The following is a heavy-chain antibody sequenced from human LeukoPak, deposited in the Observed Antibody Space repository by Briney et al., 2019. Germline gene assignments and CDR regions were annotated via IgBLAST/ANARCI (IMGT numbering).Heavy chain of an antibody. V-gene: IGHV3-7*01. CDR2: IKQDGSQ. D-gene: IGHD4-17*01. Sequence: GGSLRLSCAASGFTFSRHWMGWVRQAPGKGLEWVATIKQDGSQYYVDSVKGRFIISRDNDRNSLDLQMNSLRAEDTAVYSCARGPDYGDRLDYFDYWSQGTLVTVSS. CDR1: GFTFSRHW. CDR3: ARGPDYGDRLDYFDY. J-gene: IGHJ4*02.